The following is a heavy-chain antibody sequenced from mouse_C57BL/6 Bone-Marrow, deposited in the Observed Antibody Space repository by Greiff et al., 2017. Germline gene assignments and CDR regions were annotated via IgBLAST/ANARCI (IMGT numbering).Heavy chain of an antibody. Sequence: QVQLKQSGPELVKPGASVKLSCKASGYTFTSYDINWVKQRPGQGLEWIGWIYPRDGSTKYNEKFKGKATLTVDTSSSTAYMELHSLTSEDSAVYFCARPNYYYYGSSSWFAYWGQGTLVTVSA. V-gene: IGHV1-85*01. CDR1: GYTFTSYD. D-gene: IGHD1-1*01. CDR2: IYPRDGST. J-gene: IGHJ3*01. CDR3: ARPNYYYYGSSSWFAY.